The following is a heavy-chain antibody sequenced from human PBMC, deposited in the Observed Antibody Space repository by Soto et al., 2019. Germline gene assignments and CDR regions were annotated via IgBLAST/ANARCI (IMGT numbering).Heavy chain of an antibody. D-gene: IGHD2-21*02. CDR2: IYYSGST. CDR1: GGSISSYY. V-gene: IGHV4-59*01. Sequence: SETLSLTCTVSGGSISSYYWSWIRQPPGKGLEWIGYIYYSGSTNYNPSLKSRVTISVDTSKNQFSLKLSSVTAADTAVYYCAISPAPHDSRFDYWGQGTLVTVSS. J-gene: IGHJ4*02. CDR3: AISPAPHDSRFDY.